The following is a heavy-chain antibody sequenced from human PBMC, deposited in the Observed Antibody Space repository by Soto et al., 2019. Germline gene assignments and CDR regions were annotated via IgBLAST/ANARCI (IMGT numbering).Heavy chain of an antibody. V-gene: IGHV4-34*01. CDR2: INHSGST. Sequence: SETLSLTCAVYGGSFSGYYWSWIRQPPGKGLEWIGEINHSGSTNYNPSLKSRVTISVDTSKNQFSLKLSAVTAADTAVYYCARGGGYLERRRIAAAGWFDPWGQRTLVTVSS. D-gene: IGHD6-13*01. J-gene: IGHJ5*02. CDR3: ARGGGYLERRRIAAAGWFDP. CDR1: GGSFSGYY.